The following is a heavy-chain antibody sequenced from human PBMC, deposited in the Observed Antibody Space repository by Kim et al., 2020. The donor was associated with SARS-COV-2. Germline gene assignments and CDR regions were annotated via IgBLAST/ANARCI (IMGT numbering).Heavy chain of an antibody. Sequence: SETLSLTCTVSGGSISSGGYYWSWIRQHPGKGLEWIGYIYYSGSTYYNPSLKSRVTISVDTSKNQFSLKQSSVTAADTAVYYCARARITMIVVVTAFDYWGQGTLVTVSS. CDR1: GGSISSGGYY. D-gene: IGHD3-22*01. J-gene: IGHJ4*02. CDR2: IYYSGST. CDR3: ARARITMIVVVTAFDY. V-gene: IGHV4-31*03.